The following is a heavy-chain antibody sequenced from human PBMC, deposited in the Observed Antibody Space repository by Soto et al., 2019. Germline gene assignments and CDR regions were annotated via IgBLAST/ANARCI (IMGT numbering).Heavy chain of an antibody. CDR2: IITIFGTA. J-gene: IGHJ4*02. CDR3: AYFNLVRGVLIPTGWYCDY. CDR1: GGTFSSYA. V-gene: IGHV1-69*01. D-gene: IGHD3-10*01. Sequence: QVQLVQSGAEVKKPGSSVKVSCKASGGTFSSYAISWVRQAPGQGLEWMGGIITIFGTANYGQKFQGRVTITAEESTSTAYMELSRLRSEDTSEYYCAYFNLVRGVLIPTGWYCDYWVQGTLVTFSS.